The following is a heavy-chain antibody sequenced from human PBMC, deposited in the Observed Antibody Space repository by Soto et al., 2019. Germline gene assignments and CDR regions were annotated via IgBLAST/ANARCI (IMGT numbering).Heavy chain of an antibody. J-gene: IGHJ6*02. Sequence: QVQLVQSGAEVKKPGSSVKVSCKASGGTFSSYAISWVRQAPGQGLEWMGGIIPIFGTANYAQKFQGRVTITADESTSTAYMELSSLRSEDTAVYYCASGDTATVDLYYYYGMDVWGQGTTVTVSS. D-gene: IGHD5-18*01. CDR2: IIPIFGTA. V-gene: IGHV1-69*01. CDR3: ASGDTATVDLYYYYGMDV. CDR1: GGTFSSYA.